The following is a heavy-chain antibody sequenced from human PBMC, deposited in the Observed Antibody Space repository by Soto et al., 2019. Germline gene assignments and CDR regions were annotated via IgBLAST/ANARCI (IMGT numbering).Heavy chain of an antibody. CDR2: IWYDGSNK. CDR3: ARELRGYDYPYYYYYGMDV. D-gene: IGHD5-12*01. CDR1: GFTFSSYG. J-gene: IGHJ6*02. V-gene: IGHV3-33*01. Sequence: QVQLVESGGGVVQPGRSLRLSCAASGFTFSSYGMHWVREAPGKGLEWVAVIWYDGSNKYYADSVKGRFTISRDNSKNTLYLQMNSLRAEDTAVYYCARELRGYDYPYYYYYGMDVWGQGTTVTVSS.